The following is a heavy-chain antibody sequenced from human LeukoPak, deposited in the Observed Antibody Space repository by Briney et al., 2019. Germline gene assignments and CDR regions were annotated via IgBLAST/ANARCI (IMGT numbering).Heavy chain of an antibody. D-gene: IGHD3-22*01. Sequence: SETLSLTCVVSGYSTSGGYYWGWLRPSPGKGLEWFATIFHTGSIYYNPSIKSRVILSVDTSKNQFSLILTSVTAADTAVYYCVRMGVSYYYDSSTYYPVAFDVWGQGTMVTVSS. V-gene: IGHV4-38-2*01. CDR2: IFHTGSI. CDR3: VRMGVSYYYDSSTYYPVAFDV. J-gene: IGHJ3*01. CDR1: GYSTSGGYY.